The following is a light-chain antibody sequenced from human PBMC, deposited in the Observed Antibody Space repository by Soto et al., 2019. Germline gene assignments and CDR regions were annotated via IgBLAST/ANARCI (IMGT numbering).Light chain of an antibody. J-gene: IGLJ1*01. CDR2: DVS. V-gene: IGLV2-14*03. CDR3: TSYTSSFTYV. Sequence: QSVLTQPASVSGSPGQSITIPCTGTSSDVGGYNFVSWYQHHPGKAPKLIIYDVSNRPSGVSNRFSGSKSGNTASLTISGLQAEDEADYYCTSYTSSFTYVFGTGTKVTVL. CDR1: SSDVGGYNF.